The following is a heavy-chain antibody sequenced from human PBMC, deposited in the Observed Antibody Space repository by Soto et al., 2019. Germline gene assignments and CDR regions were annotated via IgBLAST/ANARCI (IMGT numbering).Heavy chain of an antibody. CDR2: IYYSGST. CDR1: GGSIRTYS. J-gene: IGHJ3*02. CDR3: ARDREEAAFDI. Sequence: QVQLQESGPGLVKPSETLSLTCTVSGGSIRTYSWSWIRQPPGKGLEWIGTIYYSGSTNYNPPLKSRVTVSVDTSKHQFSLNLRSVTAADTAVYYCARDREEAAFDIWGQGTMVTASS. V-gene: IGHV4-59*01.